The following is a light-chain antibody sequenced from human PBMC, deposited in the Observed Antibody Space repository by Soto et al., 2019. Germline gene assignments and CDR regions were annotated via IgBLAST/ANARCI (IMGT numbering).Light chain of an antibody. V-gene: IGLV6-57*01. CDR2: EDN. CDR3: QSYDSSNQV. CDR1: SGSIASNY. Sequence: NFMLTQPHSVSESPGKTVTISCTRSSGSIASNYVQWYQQRPGSSPTTVIYEDNQRLSGVPDRFSGSIDSSSNSASLTISGLTTEDEADYYCQSYDSSNQVFGGGTKLTVL. J-gene: IGLJ2*01.